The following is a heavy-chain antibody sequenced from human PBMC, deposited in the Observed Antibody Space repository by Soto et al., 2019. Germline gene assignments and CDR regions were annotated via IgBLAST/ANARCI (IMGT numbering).Heavy chain of an antibody. J-gene: IGHJ4*02. CDR1: GFTFSSDG. V-gene: IGHV3-33*01. D-gene: IGHD3-22*01. CDR2: IWYDGSNK. CDR3: ARDSLSYYDSSGYWTY. Sequence: PGGSLRLSCAASGFTFSSDGMHWVRQAPGKGLEWVAVIWYDGSNKYYADSVKGRFTISRDNSKNTLYLQMNSLRAEDTAVYYCARDSLSYYDSSGYWTYWGQGTLVTVSS.